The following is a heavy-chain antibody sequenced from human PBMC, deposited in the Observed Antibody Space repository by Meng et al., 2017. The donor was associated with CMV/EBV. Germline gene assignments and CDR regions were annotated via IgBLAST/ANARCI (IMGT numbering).Heavy chain of an antibody. D-gene: IGHD1-7*01. Sequence: GESLKISCAASGFTFSSYGMHWVRQAPGKGLEWVAFTRYDGSNKYYADSVKGRFTISRDNSKNTLYLQMNSLRAEDTAVYYCAKVLSNWNYLGAFDYWGQGTLVTVSS. CDR3: AKVLSNWNYLGAFDY. J-gene: IGHJ4*02. CDR2: TRYDGSNK. CDR1: GFTFSSYG. V-gene: IGHV3-30*02.